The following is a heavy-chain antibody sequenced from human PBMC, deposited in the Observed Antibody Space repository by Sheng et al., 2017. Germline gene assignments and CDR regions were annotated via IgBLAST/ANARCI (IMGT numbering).Heavy chain of an antibody. J-gene: IGHJ4*02. Sequence: EVQLVESGGGLVQPGRSLRLSCTASGFTFGDYAMSWVRQAPGKGLEWVGFIRSKAYGGTTEYAASVKGRFTISRDDSKSIAYLQMNSLKTEDTAVYYCTRDADRYSSSWTFDYWGQGTLVTVSS. CDR1: GFTFGDYA. CDR2: IRSKAYGGTT. CDR3: TRDADRYSSSWTFDY. V-gene: IGHV3-49*04. D-gene: IGHD6-13*01.